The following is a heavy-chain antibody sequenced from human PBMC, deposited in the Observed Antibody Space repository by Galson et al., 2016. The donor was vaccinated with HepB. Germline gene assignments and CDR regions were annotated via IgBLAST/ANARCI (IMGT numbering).Heavy chain of an antibody. J-gene: IGHJ4*02. V-gene: IGHV1-69*11. Sequence: SVKVSCKASGGSFRNYAISWVRQAPGQGLEWLGRIIPGRGTTNYAQKFQGRVTMTADDSTTTAYLELGGLTLEDTAMYFCVRPDFYDFWGTGDYWGQGTLVTVSS. CDR2: IIPGRGTT. CDR3: VRPDFYDFWGTGDY. CDR1: GGSFRNYA. D-gene: IGHD3-3*01.